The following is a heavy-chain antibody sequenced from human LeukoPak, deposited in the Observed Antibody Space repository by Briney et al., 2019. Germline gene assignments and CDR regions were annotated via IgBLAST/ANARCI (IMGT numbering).Heavy chain of an antibody. CDR3: AKGSYDFWSGYPRGAYFDY. CDR2: ISGSGGST. Sequence: PGGSLRLSCAASGFTFSSYAMSWVRQAPGKGLEWVSAISGSGGSTYYADSVKGRFTISRDNSKNTLYLQMNSLRAEDTAVYYCAKGSYDFWSGYPRGAYFDYWGQGTLVTVSS. V-gene: IGHV3-23*01. D-gene: IGHD3-3*01. J-gene: IGHJ4*02. CDR1: GFTFSSYA.